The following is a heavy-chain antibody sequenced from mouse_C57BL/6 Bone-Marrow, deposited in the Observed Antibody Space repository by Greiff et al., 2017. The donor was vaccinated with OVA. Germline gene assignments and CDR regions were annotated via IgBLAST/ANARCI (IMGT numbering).Heavy chain of an antibody. D-gene: IGHD1-1*01. CDR2: IWGGGST. J-gene: IGHJ4*01. CDR3: AKRGEIYYYGSGAMDY. CDR1: GFSLTSYG. V-gene: IGHV2-9*01. Sequence: VKLMESGPGLVAPSQSLSITCTVSGFSLTSYGVDWVRQPPGKGLEWLGVIWGGGSTNYNSAIMSRLSISKDNSKSQVFLKMNSLQTDNTAMYYCAKRGEIYYYGSGAMDYWGQGTSVTVSS.